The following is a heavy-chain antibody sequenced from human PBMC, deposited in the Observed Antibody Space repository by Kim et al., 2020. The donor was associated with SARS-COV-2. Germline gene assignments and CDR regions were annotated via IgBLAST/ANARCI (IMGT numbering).Heavy chain of an antibody. CDR1: GGSFSGYY. D-gene: IGHD5-18*01. Sequence: LETLSLTCAVYGGSFSGYYWSWIRQPPGKGLEWIGEIDHSGSTNYNPSLKSRVTISVDTSKNQFSLKLSSVTAADTAVYYCARGFVGDTYGPGYFDLWGRGTLVTVSS. V-gene: IGHV4-34*01. CDR3: ARGFVGDTYGPGYFDL. CDR2: IDHSGST. J-gene: IGHJ2*01.